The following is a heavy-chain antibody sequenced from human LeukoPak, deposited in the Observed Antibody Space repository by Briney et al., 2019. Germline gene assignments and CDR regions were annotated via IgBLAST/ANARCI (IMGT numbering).Heavy chain of an antibody. CDR1: GYTFTSYY. Sequence: GASVKVSCKASGYTFTSYYMHWVRQAPGQGLEWMGIINPSGGSTSYAQKFQGRVTMTRDMSTSTVYMELSSLRSEDTAVYYCARTYYYDSSGYPFDYWGREPWSPSPQ. V-gene: IGHV1-46*01. J-gene: IGHJ4*02. D-gene: IGHD3-22*01. CDR2: INPSGGST. CDR3: ARTYYYDSSGYPFDY.